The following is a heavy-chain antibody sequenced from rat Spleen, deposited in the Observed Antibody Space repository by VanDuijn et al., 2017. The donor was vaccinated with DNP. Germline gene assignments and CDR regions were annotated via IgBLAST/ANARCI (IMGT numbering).Heavy chain of an antibody. CDR2: ISYDRTST. Sequence: EVQLVESGGGLVQPGRSMKLSCVASGFTFSHYDMAWVRQAPKTGLEWVATISYDRTSTYYRDSVKGRFTISRDNSKSTLYLQMDSLRSEDTATYYCTTGYDGFYHQGNYFDYWGQGVMVTVSS. J-gene: IGHJ2*01. D-gene: IGHD1-12*03. V-gene: IGHV5-7*01. CDR3: TTGYDGFYHQGNYFDY. CDR1: GFTFSHYD.